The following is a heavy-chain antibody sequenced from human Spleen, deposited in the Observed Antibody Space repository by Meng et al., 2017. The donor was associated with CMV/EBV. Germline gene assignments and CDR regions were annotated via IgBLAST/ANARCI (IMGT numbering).Heavy chain of an antibody. CDR3: AKESYYDSSAVYNWFDP. CDR1: FTGGSDA. V-gene: IGHV3-23*01. CDR2: IRGGDSTK. J-gene: IGHJ5*02. D-gene: IGHD3-22*01. Sequence: FTGGSDAKRWVRQSRGKELEWGSIIRGGDSTKYYTNSEKGRFNGSGNNSKDTLYMQMNNVRAEDTAVYYCAKESYYDSSAVYNWFDPWGQGTLVTVSS.